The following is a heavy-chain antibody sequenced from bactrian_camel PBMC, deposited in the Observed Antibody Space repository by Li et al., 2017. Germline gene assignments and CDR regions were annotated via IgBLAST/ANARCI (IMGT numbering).Heavy chain of an antibody. CDR2: ISGDSST. J-gene: IGHJ4*01. CDR1: GFTVDNVD. D-gene: IGHD3*01. CDR3: AALELWPNEVVWCLDVIRVGAEADFDY. Sequence: HVQLVESGGGSVKGGGSLRLACTAVGFTVDNVDMGWCRQAPGNECELVSSISGDSSTYYADSVKGRFTISRDNAKNTVYVQMNSLKPEDTAVYYWAALELWPNEVVWCLDVIRVGAEADFDYWGHGTQVTVSS. V-gene: IGHV3S63*01.